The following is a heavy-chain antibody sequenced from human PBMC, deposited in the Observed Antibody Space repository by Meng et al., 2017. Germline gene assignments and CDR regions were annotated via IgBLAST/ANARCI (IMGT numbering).Heavy chain of an antibody. CDR2: IYYSGST. V-gene: IGHV4-59*01. CDR3: ARERLRWLQFSDAFDI. Sequence: SETLSLTRTVSGGSISSYYWSWIRQPPGKGLEWIGYIYYSGSTNYNPSLKSRVTVSVDTSKNQFSLKLSSVTAADTAVYYCARERLRWLQFSDAFDIWGQGTMVTVSS. J-gene: IGHJ3*02. CDR1: GGSISSYY. D-gene: IGHD5-24*01.